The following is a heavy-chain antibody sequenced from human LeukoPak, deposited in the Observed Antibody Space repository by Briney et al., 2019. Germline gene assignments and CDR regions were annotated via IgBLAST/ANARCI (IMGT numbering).Heavy chain of an antibody. CDR1: GGSFSGYY. Sequence: SETLSLTCAVYGGSFSGYYWSWIRQPPGKGLEWIGEINHSGSTNYNPSLKSRVTISVGTSKNQFSLKLSSVTAEDTAVYYCAQWSDAFDIWGQGTMVTVSS. CDR2: INHSGST. V-gene: IGHV4-34*01. J-gene: IGHJ3*02. D-gene: IGHD2-8*01. CDR3: AQWSDAFDI.